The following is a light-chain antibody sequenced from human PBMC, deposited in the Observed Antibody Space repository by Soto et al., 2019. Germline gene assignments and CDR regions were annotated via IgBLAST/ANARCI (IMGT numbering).Light chain of an antibody. CDR3: QKYDCYPLT. J-gene: IGKJ4*01. CDR1: QSINNL. CDR2: DVS. V-gene: IGKV1-5*01. Sequence: DVQMTQSPSTLSASVGDRVTITCRASQSINNLLAWYQQKPGKAPKFLIYDVSTLESVVPSRFSGSGSGTEFTLTISSLQREDFATYYCQKYDCYPLTFGGGTRVEIK.